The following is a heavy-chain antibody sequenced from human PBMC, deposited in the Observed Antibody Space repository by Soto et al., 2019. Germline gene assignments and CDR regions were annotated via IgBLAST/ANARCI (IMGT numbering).Heavy chain of an antibody. CDR1: GASISSGGYY. J-gene: IGHJ4*02. CDR3: ARVLPFYCDY. D-gene: IGHD2-15*01. Sequence: TLSLTCPVSGASISSGGYYWSWIRQHPGKGLEWIGYIYYSGSTYYNPSLKSRVTISVDTSKNQFSLKLSSVTDADTAVYYCARVLPFYCDYWGQGTLVTVYS. V-gene: IGHV4-31*03. CDR2: IYYSGST.